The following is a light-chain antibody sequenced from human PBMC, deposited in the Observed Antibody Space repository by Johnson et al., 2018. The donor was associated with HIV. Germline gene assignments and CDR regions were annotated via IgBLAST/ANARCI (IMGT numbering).Light chain of an antibody. CDR2: DNN. CDR3: GSWDSSLGAYV. CDR1: RSNIGDNY. Sequence: QPVLTQPPSVSAAPGQKVTISCSGNRSNIGDNYVSWYQQLPGTAPKLLIYDNNKRPSGIPDRFSGSKSGTSATLGIIGLQTGDEADHYCGSWDSSLGAYVFATGTKVTVL. J-gene: IGLJ1*01. V-gene: IGLV1-51*01.